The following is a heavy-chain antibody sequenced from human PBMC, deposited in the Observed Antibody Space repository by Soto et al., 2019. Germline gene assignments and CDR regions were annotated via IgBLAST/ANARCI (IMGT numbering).Heavy chain of an antibody. J-gene: IGHJ4*02. CDR1: GFTFSNYA. D-gene: IGHD2-21*02. Sequence: PGGSLRLSCVASGFTFSNYALSWVRQAPGKGLEWVSAISGSGGSTYYADSVKGRFTISRDNSKNTLYLQMNSLRAGDTAIYYCAIPTGLEVTGRESWGQGTLVTVSS. CDR3: AIPTGLEVTGRES. V-gene: IGHV3-23*01. CDR2: ISGSGGST.